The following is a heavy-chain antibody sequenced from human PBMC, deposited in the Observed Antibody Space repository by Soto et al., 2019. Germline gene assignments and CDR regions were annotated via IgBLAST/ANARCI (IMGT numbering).Heavy chain of an antibody. V-gene: IGHV1-2*04. CDR2: INPNSDGT. D-gene: IGHD2-15*01. CDR1: GYTFTGYY. Sequence: ASVKVSCKASGYTFTGYYMHWVRQAPGQGLEWMGWINPNSDGTNYAQKFQGWVTMTRDTSISTAYMELSRLRSDDAAVYYCARDLGCSGGSCYPLDYYGMDVWGQGTTVTVSS. CDR3: ARDLGCSGGSCYPLDYYGMDV. J-gene: IGHJ6*02.